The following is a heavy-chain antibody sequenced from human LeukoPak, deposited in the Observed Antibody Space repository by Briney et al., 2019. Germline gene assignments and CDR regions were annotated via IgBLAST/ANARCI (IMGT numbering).Heavy chain of an antibody. CDR1: GYTFTNNW. D-gene: IGHD1-26*01. Sequence: GESLKISCKASGYTFTNNWIGWVRQMPGKGLEWMGIIYPDDSDTRYSPSFQSQVTISADKSINTAYLQWSSLKASDTAMYYCARRGSYDAFDIWGQGTRVTVSS. J-gene: IGHJ3*02. CDR2: IYPDDSDT. CDR3: ARRGSYDAFDI. V-gene: IGHV5-51*01.